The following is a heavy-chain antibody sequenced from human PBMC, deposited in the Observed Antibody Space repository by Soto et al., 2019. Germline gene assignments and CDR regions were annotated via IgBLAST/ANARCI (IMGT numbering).Heavy chain of an antibody. CDR2: IYYSGST. Sequence: TSETLSLTCTVSGGSISSSSYYWGWIRQPPGKGLEWIGSIYYSGSTYYNPSLKSRVTISVDTSKNQFSLKLSSVTAADTAVYYCARHNSGYSGYDSEIDYWGQGTLVTVS. CDR3: ARHNSGYSGYDSEIDY. CDR1: GGSISSSSYY. J-gene: IGHJ4*02. V-gene: IGHV4-39*01. D-gene: IGHD5-12*01.